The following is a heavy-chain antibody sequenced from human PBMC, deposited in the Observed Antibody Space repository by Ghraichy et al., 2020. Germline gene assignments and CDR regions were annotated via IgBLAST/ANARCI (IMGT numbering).Heavy chain of an antibody. CDR2: ISAYNGNT. CDR3: AKTGRYFDWNWFDP. V-gene: IGHV1-18*01. J-gene: IGHJ5*02. CDR1: GYTFSNYG. Sequence: ASVKVSCKTFGYTFSNYGISWVRQAPGQGLEWMGWISAYNGNTKYPQKFQGRVIMTTDTSTNTAYMELSGLTSDDTAMYYCAKTGRYFDWNWFDPWGQGTLVTVSS. D-gene: IGHD3-9*01.